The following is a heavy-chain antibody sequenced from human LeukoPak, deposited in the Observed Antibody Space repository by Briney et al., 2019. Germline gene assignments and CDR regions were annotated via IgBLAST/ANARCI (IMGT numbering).Heavy chain of an antibody. J-gene: IGHJ6*03. D-gene: IGHD1-1*01. CDR1: GGSISSYY. V-gene: IGHV4-59*01. Sequence: SETLSLTCTVSGGSISSYYWSWIRQPPGKGLEWIGYIYYSGTTNYNPSLKSRVTISVDTSKNQFSLKLSSVTAADTAVYYCARVSWFPGTSYYYMDVWGKGTTITVSS. CDR3: ARVSWFPGTSYYYMDV. CDR2: IYYSGTT.